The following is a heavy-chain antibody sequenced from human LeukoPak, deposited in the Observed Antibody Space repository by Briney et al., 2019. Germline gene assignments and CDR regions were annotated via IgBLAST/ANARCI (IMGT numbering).Heavy chain of an antibody. V-gene: IGHV1-18*01. Sequence: ASVKVSCKASGYTFTSYGISWVRQAPGQGLEWMGWISAYNGNTNYAQKLQGRVTMTTDTSTSTAYMELRSLRSDGTAVYYCARVVVVGAPKGDNFDYWGQGTLVTVSS. CDR1: GYTFTSYG. CDR3: ARVVVVGAPKGDNFDY. D-gene: IGHD1-26*01. CDR2: ISAYNGNT. J-gene: IGHJ4*02.